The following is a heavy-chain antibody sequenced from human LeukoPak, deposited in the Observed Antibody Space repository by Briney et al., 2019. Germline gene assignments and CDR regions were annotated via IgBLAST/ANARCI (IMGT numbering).Heavy chain of an antibody. CDR1: GFTFSGSS. J-gene: IGHJ4*02. CDR2: ITSSSSYI. CDR3: ARNWNGPDY. Sequence: PGGSLRLSCAASGFTFSGSSMNWVRQTPGEGLEWVSSITSSSSYIYYADSVKGRFTISRDNANNSLYLQMNSLRAEDTAVYYCARNWNGPDYWGQGTLVTVSS. D-gene: IGHD1-1*01. V-gene: IGHV3-21*01.